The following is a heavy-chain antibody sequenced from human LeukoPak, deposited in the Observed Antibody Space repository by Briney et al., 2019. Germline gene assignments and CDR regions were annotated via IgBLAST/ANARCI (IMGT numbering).Heavy chain of an antibody. Sequence: GGSLRLSCAVSGITLSNYGMSWVRQGPGKGLEWVAGISDSGGSTKYADSVKGRFTISRDNPRNTLHLQMNSMRAEDTAVYFCAKRGVVIRVILVGFHKEAYYFDSWGQGALVTVSS. CDR2: ISDSGGST. V-gene: IGHV3-23*01. CDR3: AKRGVVIRVILVGFHKEAYYFDS. D-gene: IGHD3-22*01. CDR1: GITLSNYG. J-gene: IGHJ4*02.